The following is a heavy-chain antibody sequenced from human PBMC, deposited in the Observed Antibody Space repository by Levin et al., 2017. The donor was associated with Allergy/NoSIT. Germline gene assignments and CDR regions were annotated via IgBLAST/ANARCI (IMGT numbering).Heavy chain of an antibody. CDR1: RFTFSRYP. V-gene: IGHV3-23*01. CDR3: AKDNYYYDILTAYSIDGY. J-gene: IGHJ4*02. CDR2: ISGSGGSI. D-gene: IGHD3-9*01. Sequence: GGSLRLSCAASRFTFSRYPMSWVRQAPGKGLEWVSSISGSGGSIYYADSVKGRFTISRDNSKNTLFLQMNSLRAEDTAVYYCAKDNYYYDILTAYSIDGYWGQGTLVTVSS.